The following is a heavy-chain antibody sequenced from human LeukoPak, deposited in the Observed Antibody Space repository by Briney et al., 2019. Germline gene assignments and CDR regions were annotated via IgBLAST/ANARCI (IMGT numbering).Heavy chain of an antibody. V-gene: IGHV4-34*01. CDR3: ARDAVLRSSSWYNWFDP. CDR1: GGSFSGYY. Sequence: PSETLSLTCAVYGGSFSGYYWSWIRQPPGKGLEWIGEINHSGSTNYNPSLKSRVTISVDTSKNQFSLKLSSVTAADTAVYYCARDAVLRSSSWYNWFDPWGQGTLVTVSS. CDR2: INHSGST. D-gene: IGHD6-13*01. J-gene: IGHJ5*02.